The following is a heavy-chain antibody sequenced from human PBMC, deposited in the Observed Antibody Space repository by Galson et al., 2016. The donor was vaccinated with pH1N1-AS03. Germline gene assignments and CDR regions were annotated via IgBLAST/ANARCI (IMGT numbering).Heavy chain of an antibody. D-gene: IGHD3-22*01. Sequence: SVKVFCKASGGTFGNYAISWMRQAPGQGLEWMGGIHPIFGTPSYAQKFQGRLTVTADDSTSAAYMELSSLTSEDTAIYYCARDRHYDSSGRYFYESEHWGQGTVVIVSS. J-gene: IGHJ4*02. CDR2: IHPIFGTP. V-gene: IGHV1-69*13. CDR1: GGTFGNYA. CDR3: ARDRHYDSSGRYFYESEH.